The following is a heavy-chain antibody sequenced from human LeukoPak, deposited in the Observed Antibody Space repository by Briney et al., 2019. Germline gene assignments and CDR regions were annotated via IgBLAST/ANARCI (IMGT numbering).Heavy chain of an antibody. D-gene: IGHD3-22*01. V-gene: IGHV4-59*01. CDR1: GGSISSYY. CDR3: ARGTYYYDSSGYYYSFWFDP. Sequence: SETLSLTCTVSGGSISSYYWSWIRQPPGKGLEWIGYIYYSGSTNYNPSLKSRVTISVDTSKNLFSLKLSSVTAADTAVYYCARGTYYYDSSGYYYSFWFDPWGQGTLVTVSS. CDR2: IYYSGST. J-gene: IGHJ5*02.